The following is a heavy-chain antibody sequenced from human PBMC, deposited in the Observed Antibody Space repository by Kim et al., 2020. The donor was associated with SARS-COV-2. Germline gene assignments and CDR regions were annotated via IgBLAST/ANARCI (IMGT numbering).Heavy chain of an antibody. CDR3: ARAGARYCSGGSCYGGDYYYYMDV. J-gene: IGHJ6*03. CDR2: IIPIFGTA. Sequence: SVKVSCKASGGTFSSYAISWVRQAPGQGLEWMGGIIPIFGTANYAQKFQGRVTITADESTSTAYMELSSLRSEDTAVYYCARAGARYCSGGSCYGGDYYYYMDVWGKGTTGTVSS. D-gene: IGHD2-15*01. CDR1: GGTFSSYA. V-gene: IGHV1-69*13.